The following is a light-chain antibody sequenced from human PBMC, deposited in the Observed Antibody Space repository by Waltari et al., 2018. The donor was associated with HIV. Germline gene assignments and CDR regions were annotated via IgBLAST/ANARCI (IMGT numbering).Light chain of an antibody. Sequence: QSVLTQPPSVSGTPGQRVTISCSGRNSNIGSNTVNWYRQFPGTAPKLLIYGNNQRPSGIPERFSGSNSGNTATLTISGTQAMDEADYYCQAWDSSTPWVFGGGTKLTVL. V-gene: IGLV1-44*01. J-gene: IGLJ3*02. CDR2: GNN. CDR1: NSNIGSNT. CDR3: QAWDSSTPWV.